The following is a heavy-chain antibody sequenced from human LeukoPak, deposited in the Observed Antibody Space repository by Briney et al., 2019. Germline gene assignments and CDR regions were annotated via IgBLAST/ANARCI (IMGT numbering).Heavy chain of an antibody. CDR2: INHSGST. D-gene: IGHD6-19*01. V-gene: IGHV4-34*01. CDR1: GGSFSGYY. J-gene: IGHJ5*02. CDR3: ARVRPAGIAVAGTGSA. Sequence: SETLSLTCAVYGGSFSGYYWSWIRQLPGKGLEWIGEINHSGSTNYNPSLKSRVTISVDTSKNQFSLKLSSVTAADTAVYYCARVRPAGIAVAGTGSAWGQGTLVTVSS.